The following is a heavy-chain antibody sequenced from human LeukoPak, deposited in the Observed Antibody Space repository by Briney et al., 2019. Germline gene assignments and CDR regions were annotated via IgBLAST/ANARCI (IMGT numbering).Heavy chain of an antibody. CDR2: VYRSGHT. Sequence: PSETLSLTCTVSGDSISSSSFYWVWMRQPPGKGLEWIGSVYRSGHTYQNPSLKSRVTMSVDTSKNHFSLSLTSVTAADTALYYCARTHYDTSIHVLQPASGWYFDYWGQGILVAVSS. V-gene: IGHV4-39*07. CDR1: GDSISSSSFY. CDR3: ARTHYDTSIHVLQPASGWYFDY. J-gene: IGHJ4*02. D-gene: IGHD2-2*01.